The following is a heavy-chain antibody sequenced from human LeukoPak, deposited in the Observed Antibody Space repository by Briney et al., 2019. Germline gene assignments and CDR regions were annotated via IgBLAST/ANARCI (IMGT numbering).Heavy chain of an antibody. V-gene: IGHV3-33*06. Sequence: GKSLRVSCATSGFTFSHYGMHWVRQAPGKGLEWVAVIWSDGTDKYYGDSVKGRFTISRDNSKNTVYLQMNSLRVEDTAVYYCAKDAQRGFDFSNSLESWGQGTLVTVSS. CDR1: GFTFSHYG. CDR2: IWSDGTDK. CDR3: AKDAQRGFDFSNSLES. D-gene: IGHD4-11*01. J-gene: IGHJ4*02.